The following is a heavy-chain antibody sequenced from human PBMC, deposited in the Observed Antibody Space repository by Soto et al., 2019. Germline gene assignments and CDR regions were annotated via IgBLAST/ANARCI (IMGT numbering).Heavy chain of an antibody. V-gene: IGHV3-30-3*01. D-gene: IGHD3-22*01. CDR3: ARDRSAYDSSGYYERSDC. CDR2: ISYDGTNK. CDR1: GFIFSSYA. Sequence: HPGGSLRLSCAASGFIFSSYAMHWVRQAPGKGLEWVAVISYDGTNKYYADSVKGRFTISRDNSKNTLYLQVNSLRAEDTAVYYCARDRSAYDSSGYYERSDCWGQGTPVTVSS. J-gene: IGHJ4*01.